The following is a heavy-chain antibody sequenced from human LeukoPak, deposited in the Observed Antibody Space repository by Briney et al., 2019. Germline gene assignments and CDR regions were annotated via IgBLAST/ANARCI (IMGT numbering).Heavy chain of an antibody. CDR1: GGTFSSYA. CDR2: ISAYNGNT. CDR3: ARGRRLERHYYYYMDV. J-gene: IGHJ6*03. V-gene: IGHV1-18*01. D-gene: IGHD1-1*01. Sequence: ASVKVSCKASGGTFSSYAISWVRQAPGQGLEWMGWISAYNGNTNYAQKLQGRVTMTTDTSTCTAYMELRSLRSDDTAVYYCARGRRLERHYYYYMDVWGKGTTVTVSS.